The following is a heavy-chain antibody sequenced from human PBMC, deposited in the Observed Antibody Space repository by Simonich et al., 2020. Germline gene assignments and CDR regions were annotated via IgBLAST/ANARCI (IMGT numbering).Heavy chain of an antibody. V-gene: IGHV4-59*08. J-gene: IGHJ4*02. Sequence: QVQLQESDPGLVKPSETLSLTCTVSGGSISSYYWSLIRQTPGKGLEWIGYIYYSGSTNYNPALNSRVTISVDTSKNQFSLKLSSVTAADTAVYYCARHDRWLQFYFDYWGQGTLVTVSS. CDR3: ARHDRWLQFYFDY. D-gene: IGHD5-12*01. CDR1: GGSISSYY. CDR2: IYYSGST.